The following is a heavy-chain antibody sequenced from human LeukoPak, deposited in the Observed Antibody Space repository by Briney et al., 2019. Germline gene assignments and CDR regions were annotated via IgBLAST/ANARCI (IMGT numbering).Heavy chain of an antibody. CDR3: ARGRYCSADICSGGDAFDI. D-gene: IGHD2-15*01. J-gene: IGHJ3*02. V-gene: IGHV4-4*07. Sequence: SETLSLTCTVSGGSINNYYWSWIRQPAGKGLEWIGRIYTRGSSNYNPSLKSRVTMSVDTSKNQFSLKLSSVTAADTAVYYCARGRYCSADICSGGDAFDIWGQGTMVSVSS. CDR1: GGSINNYY. CDR2: IYTRGSS.